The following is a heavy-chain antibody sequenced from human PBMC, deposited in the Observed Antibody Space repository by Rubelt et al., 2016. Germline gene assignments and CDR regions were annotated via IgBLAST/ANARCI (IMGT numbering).Heavy chain of an antibody. Sequence: QVQLQESGPGLVKPSETLSLTCTVSGGSISSYYWSWIRQPPGKGLEWIGYIYYSGSTNYNPSLKSRVTISVDTSKNQFSLKLSSVTAADTAVYYCASQGGGLGVDYWGQGTLVTVSS. CDR3: ASQGGGLGVDY. J-gene: IGHJ4*02. D-gene: IGHD3-3*01. CDR2: IYYSGST. V-gene: IGHV4-59*12. CDR1: GGSISSYY.